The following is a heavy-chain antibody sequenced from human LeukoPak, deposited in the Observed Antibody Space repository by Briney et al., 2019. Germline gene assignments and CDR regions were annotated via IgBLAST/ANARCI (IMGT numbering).Heavy chain of an antibody. V-gene: IGHV4-59*08. CDR3: ARHLMVTADGSFDY. CDR2: IHYSGST. D-gene: IGHD6-13*01. Sequence: PSETLSLTCTVSGGSISSYYWSWIRQPPGKGLEWMGYIHYSGSTDYNASLKSRVTISIDTSKNQFSLQLSSVTAADTAMYYCARHLMVTADGSFDYWGQGTLVTVSS. J-gene: IGHJ4*02. CDR1: GGSISSYY.